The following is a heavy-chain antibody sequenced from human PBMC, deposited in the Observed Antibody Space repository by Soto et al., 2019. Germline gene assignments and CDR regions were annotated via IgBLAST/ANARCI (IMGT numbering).Heavy chain of an antibody. V-gene: IGHV1-3*01. Sequence: ASLKVSCKVSGYTLTELSMQWVRQAPGQRLEWMGWINAGNGNTKYSQKFQGRVTITSDTSASTDYMELSSLRSEDTAVYYCARDLGGWTDYWGQGTLVTVSS. CDR3: ARDLGGWTDY. CDR1: GYTLTELS. J-gene: IGHJ4*02. CDR2: INAGNGNT. D-gene: IGHD6-19*01.